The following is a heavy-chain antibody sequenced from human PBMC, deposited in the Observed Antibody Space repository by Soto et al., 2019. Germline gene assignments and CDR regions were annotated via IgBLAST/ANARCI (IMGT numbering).Heavy chain of an antibody. CDR1: GGSISSGDYY. V-gene: IGHV4-30-4*01. Sequence: SSETLSLTCTVSGGSISSGDYYWSWIRQPPGKGLEWIGYIYYSGSTYYNPSLKSRVTTSVDTSKNQFSLKLSSVTAADTAVYYCARERPDGSRLDPWGQGTLVTVSS. J-gene: IGHJ5*02. CDR2: IYYSGST. D-gene: IGHD6-13*01. CDR3: ARERPDGSRLDP.